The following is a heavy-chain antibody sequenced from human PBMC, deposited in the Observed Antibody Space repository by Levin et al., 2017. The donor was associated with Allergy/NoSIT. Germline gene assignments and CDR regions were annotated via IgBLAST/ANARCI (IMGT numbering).Heavy chain of an antibody. V-gene: IGHV3-64*01. J-gene: IGHJ4*02. CDR2: INSNGGST. CDR1: GFTFSNYA. Sequence: PGGSLRLSCTASGFTFSNYAMHWVRQAPGKGLEYVSAINSNGGSTYYASFVKGRFTISRDNSKNTLYLQMGSLRAEDMAVYYCARVPDYDFWSGYSTDYWGQGTLVTVSS. D-gene: IGHD3-3*01. CDR3: ARVPDYDFWSGYSTDY.